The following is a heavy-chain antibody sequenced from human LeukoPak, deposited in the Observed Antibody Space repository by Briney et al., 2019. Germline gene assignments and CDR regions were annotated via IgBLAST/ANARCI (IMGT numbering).Heavy chain of an antibody. Sequence: PSQTLSLTCAVSGGSISSGGYSWSWIRQPPGKGLEWIGYIYHSGSTYYNPSLKSRVTISVDRSKNQFSLKLSSVTAADTAVYYCAGEVVVVDENWFDPWGQGTLVTVSS. J-gene: IGHJ5*02. CDR1: GGSISSGGYS. V-gene: IGHV4-30-2*01. CDR3: AGEVVVVDENWFDP. D-gene: IGHD3-22*01. CDR2: IYHSGST.